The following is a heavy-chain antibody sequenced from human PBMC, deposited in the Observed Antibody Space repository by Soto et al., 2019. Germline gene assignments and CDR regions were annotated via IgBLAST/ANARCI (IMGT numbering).Heavy chain of an antibody. CDR1: GDSISSSVW. V-gene: IGHV4-4*02. J-gene: IGHJ4*02. CDR2: VFHTGNT. D-gene: IGHD7-27*01. Sequence: QVQMQESGPGLVKPSGTLSLTCAVSGDSISSSVWWTWVRQPPGKGLEWIGEVFHTGNTNYNPSLKSRVTMSVDKSTNEFSLKVTSATAADTAIYYCARKAWVRFDYWGQGALVTVSS. CDR3: ARKAWVRFDY.